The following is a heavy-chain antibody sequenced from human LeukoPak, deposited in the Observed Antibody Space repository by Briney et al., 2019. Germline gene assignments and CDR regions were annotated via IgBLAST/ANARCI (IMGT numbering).Heavy chain of an antibody. D-gene: IGHD2-15*01. CDR2: ISSSSSYI. Sequence: GGSLRLSCAASGFTFSSYSMNWVRQAPGKGLEWVSSISSSSSYIYYADSVKGRFTISRDNAKNTLDLEMNSLRTDDTAVYYCARGSVAADTSRHYYYYMDVWGKGTTVTVSS. CDR1: GFTFSSYS. CDR3: ARGSVAADTSRHYYYYMDV. J-gene: IGHJ6*03. V-gene: IGHV3-21*01.